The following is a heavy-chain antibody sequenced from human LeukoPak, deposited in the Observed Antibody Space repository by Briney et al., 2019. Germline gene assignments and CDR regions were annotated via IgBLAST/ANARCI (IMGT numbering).Heavy chain of an antibody. J-gene: IGHJ3*02. D-gene: IGHD2-2*03. CDR2: IKKDGSEK. CDR1: GFTFSSYW. V-gene: IGHV3-7*01. CDR3: ARDGLDDAFGI. Sequence: PGGSLRLSCAASGFTFSSYWMSWVRQAPGKGPLWVANIKKDGSEKYYVVSVKGRFTISRDNAKNSLYLQMNSLRAGDTAVYYCARDGLDDAFGIWGQGTMVTVSS.